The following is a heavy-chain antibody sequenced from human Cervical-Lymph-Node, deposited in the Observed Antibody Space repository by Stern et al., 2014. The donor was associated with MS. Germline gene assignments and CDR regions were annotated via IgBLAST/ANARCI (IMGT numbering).Heavy chain of an antibody. D-gene: IGHD4-17*01. CDR2: IFSTGSS. V-gene: IGHV4-39*01. CDR3: ARRDDGDYLYAFDI. J-gene: IGHJ3*02. Sequence: QVQLVESGPGLVKPSETLSLTCTVSGGSISGSIHYWVWIRQPPGKGLEYIGSIFSTGSSYYNPSLMSRVTMSVDTSQNPLSLKLTSVTAADTAVYYCARRDDGDYLYAFDIWGQGTLVTVSS. CDR1: GGSISGSIHY.